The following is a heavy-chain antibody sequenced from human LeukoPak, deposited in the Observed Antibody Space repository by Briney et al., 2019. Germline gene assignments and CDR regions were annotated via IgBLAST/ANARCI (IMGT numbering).Heavy chain of an antibody. D-gene: IGHD3-10*01. CDR2: ISGSGDTT. J-gene: IGHJ4*02. CDR3: AKVPALTFRGSSDY. Sequence: PGGSLRLSCAASGFTFSSYAMSWVRQAPGKGLEWASGISGSGDTTYFADSVKGRFTISRDNSKNTLFLQMSSLRAEDTAVYYCAKVPALTFRGSSDYWGQGTVVTVSS. CDR1: GFTFSSYA. V-gene: IGHV3-23*01.